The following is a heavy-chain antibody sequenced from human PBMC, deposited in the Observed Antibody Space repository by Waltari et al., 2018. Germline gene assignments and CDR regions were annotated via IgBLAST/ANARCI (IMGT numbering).Heavy chain of an antibody. CDR1: GFTFSNYA. D-gene: IGHD6-19*01. V-gene: IGHV3-23*03. J-gene: IGHJ4*02. CDR2: FIYIGGWT. Sequence: EVQLLESGGGLVQPGGSLRLSCAASGFTFSNYAMSWVRRGPGMGLELVSFIYIGGWTKYADSVKGRFTISRDDSKNTLHLQMNSLRAEDTAVYYCSKGGDSSGWYTFDHWGQGTLVTVSS. CDR3: SKGGDSSGWYTFDH.